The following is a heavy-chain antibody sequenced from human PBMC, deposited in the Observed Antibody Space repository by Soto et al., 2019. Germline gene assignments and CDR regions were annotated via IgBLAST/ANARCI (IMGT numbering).Heavy chain of an antibody. CDR3: ARVVVGARSGWFDP. Sequence: LSLTCTVSGGSVRSGSYYWSWIRQPPGKGLEWIGYIYYSGSTNYNPSLKSRVIISVDTSKNQFSLKLSSVTAADTAVYYCARVVVGARSGWFDPWGQGTLVTVSS. CDR1: GGSVRSGSYY. J-gene: IGHJ5*02. D-gene: IGHD1-26*01. CDR2: IYYSGST. V-gene: IGHV4-61*01.